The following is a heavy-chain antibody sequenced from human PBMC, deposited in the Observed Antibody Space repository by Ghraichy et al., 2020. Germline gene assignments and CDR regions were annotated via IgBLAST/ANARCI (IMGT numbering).Heavy chain of an antibody. CDR1: GGSISSYY. Sequence: EPLSLTCTVSGGSISSYYWSWIRQPPGKGLEWIGYIYYSGSTNYNPSLKSRVTISVDTSKNQFSLKLSSVTAADTAVYYCARQDDDSSGWYYFDYWGQGTLVTVSS. CDR3: ARQDDDSSGWYYFDY. J-gene: IGHJ4*02. CDR2: IYYSGST. V-gene: IGHV4-59*08. D-gene: IGHD6-19*01.